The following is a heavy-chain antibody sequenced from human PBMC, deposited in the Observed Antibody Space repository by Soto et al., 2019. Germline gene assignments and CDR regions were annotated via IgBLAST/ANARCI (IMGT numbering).Heavy chain of an antibody. V-gene: IGHV4-59*01. CDR1: CGSISSYY. D-gene: IGHD6-13*01. Sequence: SETLSLTCTVSCGSISSYYWSWIRQPPGKGLEWIGYIYYSGSTNYNPSLKSRVTISVDTSKNQFSLKLSSVTAADTAVYYCARQKSSWYGGYYYYGMDVWGQGTTVTVSS. CDR3: ARQKSSWYGGYYYYGMDV. J-gene: IGHJ6*02. CDR2: IYYSGST.